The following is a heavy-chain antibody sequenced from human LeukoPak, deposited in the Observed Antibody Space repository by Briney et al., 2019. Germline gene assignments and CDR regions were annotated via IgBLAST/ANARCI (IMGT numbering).Heavy chain of an antibody. D-gene: IGHD6-13*01. V-gene: IGHV3-30-3*01. CDR2: VSYDGGSK. CDR3: ARVKGGIAAAGNYFDY. CDR1: GFAFSSYA. J-gene: IGHJ4*02. Sequence: GRSLRLSCAASGFAFSSYAMHWVRQGPGKGLEWVARVSYDGGSKYYADSVKGRITISRDNSKNTLHLQMNSLRTEDTAVYYCARVKGGIAAAGNYFDYWGQGTLVTVSS.